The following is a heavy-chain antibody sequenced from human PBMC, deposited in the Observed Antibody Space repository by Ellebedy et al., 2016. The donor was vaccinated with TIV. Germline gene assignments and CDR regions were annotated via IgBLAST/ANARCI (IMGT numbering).Heavy chain of an antibody. Sequence: PGGSLRLSCAASGFTFSDYRFSWVRQAPGKGLEWVANITQSGREKNYVDSVKGRFTVSRDNAAKSVYLQLDSLRVEDTALYYCVRSGRTSGWPESYWGQGTLVTVSP. CDR3: VRSGRTSGWPESY. CDR2: ITQSGREK. V-gene: IGHV3-7*03. J-gene: IGHJ4*02. CDR1: GFTFSDYR. D-gene: IGHD6-19*01.